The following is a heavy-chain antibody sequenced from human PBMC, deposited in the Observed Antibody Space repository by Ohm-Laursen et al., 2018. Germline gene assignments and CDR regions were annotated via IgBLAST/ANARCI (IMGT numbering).Heavy chain of an antibody. CDR3: ARIRHCSGGSCPLGY. Sequence: ASVKVSCKASGYTFTGYYMHWVRQAPGQGLEWMGWMNPNSGNTGYAQKFQGRVTMTRNTSISTAYMELSSLRSEDTAVYYCARIRHCSGGSCPLGYWGQGTLVTVSS. V-gene: IGHV1-8*02. CDR1: GYTFTGYY. D-gene: IGHD2-15*01. CDR2: MNPNSGNT. J-gene: IGHJ4*02.